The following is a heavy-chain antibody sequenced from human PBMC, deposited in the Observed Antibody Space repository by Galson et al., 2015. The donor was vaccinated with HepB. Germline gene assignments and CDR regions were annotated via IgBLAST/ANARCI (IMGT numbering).Heavy chain of an antibody. CDR2: ISSSSGHI. CDR3: ARKPITIFGVGSESYYYYGMDV. D-gene: IGHD3-3*01. CDR1: GFTFSSYG. Sequence: SLRLSCAASGFTFSSYGMDWVRQAPGTGLEWVSSISSSSGHIYYADSVKGRFTISRDNAKNSLYLQMNSLRAEDTAVYYCARKPITIFGVGSESYYYYGMDVWGQGTTVTVSS. V-gene: IGHV3-21*01. J-gene: IGHJ6*02.